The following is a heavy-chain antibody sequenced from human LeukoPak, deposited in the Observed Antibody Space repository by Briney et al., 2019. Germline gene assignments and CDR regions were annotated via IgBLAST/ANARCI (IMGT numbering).Heavy chain of an antibody. CDR2: IYYSGST. J-gene: IGHJ4*02. Sequence: SETLSLTCTVSGGSISSSSYYWGWIRQPPGKGLEWIGSIYYSGSTYYNPSLKSRVTISVDTSKNQFSLKLSSVTAADTAAYYCARLLTVMYFDNWGQGTLITVSS. V-gene: IGHV4-39*07. CDR1: GGSISSSSYY. D-gene: IGHD4-17*01. CDR3: ARLLTVMYFDN.